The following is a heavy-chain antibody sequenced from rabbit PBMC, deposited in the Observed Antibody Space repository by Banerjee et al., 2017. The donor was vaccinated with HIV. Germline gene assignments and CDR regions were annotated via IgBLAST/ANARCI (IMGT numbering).Heavy chain of an antibody. D-gene: IGHD1-1*01. Sequence: QEQLVESGGGLVQPGESLKLSCKASGFDLSRNGVSWVRQAPGKGLEWIGYIYIGDGGTYYASWVNGRFTISSHNAQNTLYLQVNSLTAADTATYFCVRARGDDGYYKHDLWGPGTLVTV. CDR2: IYIGDGGT. CDR1: GFDLSRNG. CDR3: VRARGDDGYYKHDL. J-gene: IGHJ4*01. V-gene: IGHV1S47*01.